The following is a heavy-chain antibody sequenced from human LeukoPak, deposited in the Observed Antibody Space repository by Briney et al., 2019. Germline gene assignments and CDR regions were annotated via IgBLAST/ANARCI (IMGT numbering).Heavy chain of an antibody. J-gene: IGHJ5*02. CDR3: ASLSIAARHNNWFDP. CDR2: INHSGST. V-gene: IGHV4-34*01. D-gene: IGHD6-6*01. Sequence: PSETLSLTCAVYGGSFSGYYWSWIRQPPGQGLEWIGEINHSGSTNYNPSLKSRVTISVDTSKNQFSLKLSSVTAADTAVYYCASLSIAARHNNWFDPWGQGTLVTVSS. CDR1: GGSFSGYY.